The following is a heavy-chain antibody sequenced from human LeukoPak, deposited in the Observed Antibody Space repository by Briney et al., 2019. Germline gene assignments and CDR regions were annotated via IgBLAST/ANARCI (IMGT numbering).Heavy chain of an antibody. J-gene: IGHJ4*02. Sequence: SETLSLTCTVSGYSISSGYYWSWIRQPAGKGLEWIGRIYTSGSTNYNPSLKSRVTMSVDTSKNQFSLKLSSVTAADTAVYYCARGSPYYDSSGYEYWGQGTLVTVSS. CDR2: IYTSGST. V-gene: IGHV4-4*07. D-gene: IGHD3-22*01. CDR1: GYSISSGYY. CDR3: ARGSPYYDSSGYEY.